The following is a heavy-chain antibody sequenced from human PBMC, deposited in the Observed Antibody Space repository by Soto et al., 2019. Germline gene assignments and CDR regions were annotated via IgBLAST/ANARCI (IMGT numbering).Heavy chain of an antibody. CDR3: AKDISSGSYSSSWYFVYYYGMDV. D-gene: IGHD6-13*01. CDR1: GFTFSSYG. J-gene: IGHJ6*02. Sequence: QVQLVESGGGVVQPGRSLRLSCAASGFTFSSYGMHWVRQAPGKGLEWVAVISYDGSNKYYADSVKVRFTISRDNSKNTRYLPMNSLRAEDTAVYYCAKDISSGSYSSSWYFVYYYGMDVWGHGTTVTVSS. V-gene: IGHV3-30*18. CDR2: ISYDGSNK.